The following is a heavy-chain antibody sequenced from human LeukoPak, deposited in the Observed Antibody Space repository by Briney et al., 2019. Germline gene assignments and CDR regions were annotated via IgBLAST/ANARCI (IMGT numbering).Heavy chain of an antibody. CDR2: IIPILGTA. CDR1: GGSFSSYA. V-gene: IGHV1-69*05. D-gene: IGHD3-10*01. CDR3: ARDGGSGSRADY. J-gene: IGHJ4*02. Sequence: SVKVSCKASGGSFSSYAISWVRQAPGQGLEWMGRIIPILGTANYAQKFQGRVTITTDESTSTAYMELSSLRSEDTAVYYCARDGGSGSRADYWGQGTLVTVSS.